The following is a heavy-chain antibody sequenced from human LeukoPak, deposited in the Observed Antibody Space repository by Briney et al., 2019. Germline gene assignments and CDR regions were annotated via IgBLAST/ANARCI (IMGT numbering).Heavy chain of an antibody. CDR1: GLTASSSY. V-gene: IGHV3-53*04. CDR2: INIGDNP. CDR3: GRVRPWVFDY. J-gene: IGHJ4*02. Sequence: PGGSLRLSCAASGLTASSSYIRWVRQAPGGGRERGSIINIGDNPHYADSVKGRFTISRHNSKNTLYLQMNNLRAEDTAVYYCGRVRPWVFDYWGQGTLVTVSS.